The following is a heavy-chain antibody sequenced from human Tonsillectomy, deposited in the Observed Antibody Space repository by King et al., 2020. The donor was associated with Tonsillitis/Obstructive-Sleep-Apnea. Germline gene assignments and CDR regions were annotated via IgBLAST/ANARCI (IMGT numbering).Heavy chain of an antibody. CDR3: AKDXXVTXXXXXX. V-gene: IGHV3-30*18. CDR2: ISYDGSNK. J-gene: IGHJ4*02. Sequence: VQLVESGGGVVQPGRSLRLSCAASGFTFSTYGMHWVRQAPGKGLEWVAIISYDGSNKYYGDSVKGRFTISRDNSKNTLYLQLDSLRAEDTAVYYCAKDXXVTXXXXXXXGLGTLVIVSS. CDR1: GFTFSTYG.